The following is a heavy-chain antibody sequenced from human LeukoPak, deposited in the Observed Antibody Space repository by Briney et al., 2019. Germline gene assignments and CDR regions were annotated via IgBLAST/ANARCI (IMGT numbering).Heavy chain of an antibody. J-gene: IGHJ4*02. Sequence: GGSLRLSCEASGFALSAHSMDWVRQAPGKGLEWVASISSESTHIYYPDSLKGRFTVSRDNAKNSLYLQINSLRAEDTAVYYCARDSISSPYSFDYWGQGTLVTVSS. V-gene: IGHV3-21*01. D-gene: IGHD3-3*02. CDR3: ARDSISSPYSFDY. CDR1: GFALSAHS. CDR2: ISSESTHI.